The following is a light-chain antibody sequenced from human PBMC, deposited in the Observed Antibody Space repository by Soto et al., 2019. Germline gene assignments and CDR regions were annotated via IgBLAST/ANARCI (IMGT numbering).Light chain of an antibody. J-gene: IGKJ4*01. CDR2: TAS. CDR3: LQYSSYPVT. V-gene: IGKV1-5*03. Sequence: IQMTQSPSTLSASVGDRVTITCRASQSISYWLAWHQQKPGKVPEVLIYTASSLGSGVSPRFSGSGSGTEFTLTISSLQPDDFATYYCLQYSSYPVTFGGGTRVEIK. CDR1: QSISYW.